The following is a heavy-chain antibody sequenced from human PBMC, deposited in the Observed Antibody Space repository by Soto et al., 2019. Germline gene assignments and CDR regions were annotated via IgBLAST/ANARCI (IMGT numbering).Heavy chain of an antibody. J-gene: IGHJ6*02. CDR3: ASRLRFYGLDV. CDR2: IHYSGTT. Sequence: SETLSLTCSVSGGSISTYSWHWIRQPPGKRLEWIGYIHYSGTTNYNPSLKSRVTASVDTSKGQFFLNLSSVTAADTAMYHCASRLRFYGLDVWGQGTTVTVSS. CDR1: GGSISTYS. D-gene: IGHD4-17*01. V-gene: IGHV4-59*01.